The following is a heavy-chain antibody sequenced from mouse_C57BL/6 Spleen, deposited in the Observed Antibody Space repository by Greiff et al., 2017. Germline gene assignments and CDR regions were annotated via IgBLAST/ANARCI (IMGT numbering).Heavy chain of an antibody. CDR2: IDPEDGET. J-gene: IGHJ4*01. V-gene: IGHV14-2*01. Sequence: VQLQQSGAELVKPGASVKLSCTASGFNIKDYYMHWVKQRTEQGLEWIGRIDPEDGETKYAPKFQGKDTITADTSSNTAYLQLSSLTSEDTAVYYCALAVVANYYAMYYWGQGPSVTVSS. CDR1: GFNIKDYY. CDR3: ALAVVANYYAMYY. D-gene: IGHD1-1*02.